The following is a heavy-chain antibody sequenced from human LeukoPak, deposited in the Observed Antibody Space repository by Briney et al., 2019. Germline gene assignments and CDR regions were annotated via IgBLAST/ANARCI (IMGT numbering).Heavy chain of an antibody. V-gene: IGHV3-30*04. CDR3: AREEAGSGSYYNVY. Sequence: GRSLRLSRAASGFTFSSYAMHWVRQAPGKGLEWVAVISYDGSNKYYADSVKGRFTISRDNSKNTLYLQMNSLRAEDTAVYYCAREEAGSGSYYNVYWGQGTLVTVSS. CDR1: GFTFSSYA. CDR2: ISYDGSNK. D-gene: IGHD3-10*01. J-gene: IGHJ4*02.